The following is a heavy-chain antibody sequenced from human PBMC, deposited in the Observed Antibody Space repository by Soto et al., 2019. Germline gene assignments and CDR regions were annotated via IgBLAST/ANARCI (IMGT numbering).Heavy chain of an antibody. J-gene: IGHJ4*02. CDR3: ARDRCTNGVCYTQPSDY. CDR1: GYTFTSYG. CDR2: ISAYNGNT. V-gene: IGHV1-18*01. D-gene: IGHD2-8*01. Sequence: GASVKVSCKASGYTFTSYGISWVRQAPGQGLEWMGWISAYNGNTNYAQKLQGRVTMTTDTSTSTAYMELRSLRSDDTAVYYCARDRCTNGVCYTQPSDYWGQGTLVTVSS.